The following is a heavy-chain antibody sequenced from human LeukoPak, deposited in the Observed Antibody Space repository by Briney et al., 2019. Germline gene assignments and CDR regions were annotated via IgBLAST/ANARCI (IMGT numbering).Heavy chain of an antibody. V-gene: IGHV3-30*02. CDR2: IRYDGSDK. J-gene: IGHJ4*02. CDR1: GFTFSNCG. CDR3: ARGLGDGYNYLTRAHDY. D-gene: IGHD5-24*01. Sequence: PGGSLRLSCAASGFTFSNCGVHWVRQAPDKGLEWVAFIRYDGSDKYYADSVKGRVTISRDNSKNTLYLQMNSLRVEDTAVYYCARGLGDGYNYLTRAHDYWGQGTLVTVSS.